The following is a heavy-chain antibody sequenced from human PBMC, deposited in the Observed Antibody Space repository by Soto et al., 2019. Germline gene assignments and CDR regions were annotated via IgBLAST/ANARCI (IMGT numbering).Heavy chain of an antibody. J-gene: IGHJ4*02. V-gene: IGHV5-10-1*01. Sequence: DSLTISWKGSGYSFAGYWITLVRQKPGKGLEWMGRIDPSDSQTYYSPSFRGHVTISVTKSITTVFLQWSSLRASDTAMYYCARQIYDSDTGPNFQYYFDSWGQGTPVTVSS. CDR3: ARQIYDSDTGPNFQYYFDS. CDR1: GYSFAGYW. CDR2: IDPSDSQT. D-gene: IGHD3-22*01.